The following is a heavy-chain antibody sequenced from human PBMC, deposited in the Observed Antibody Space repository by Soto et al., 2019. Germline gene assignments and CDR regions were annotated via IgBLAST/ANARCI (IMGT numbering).Heavy chain of an antibody. CDR3: ARTPHCSVGSCYPGVPGRTGGGTGNFDY. CDR2: IIPILGIA. D-gene: IGHD2-15*01. Sequence: QVPLVQSGAEVTKPGSSVKVSCKASGGTFSSYTISWVRQAPGQGLEWMGRIIPILGIANYAQKFQGRVTITTDTSTSTAYMELSSLRSEYTAVYCCARTPHCSVGSCYPGVPGRTGGGTGNFDYWGQGTLVTVSS. J-gene: IGHJ4*02. CDR1: GGTFSSYT. V-gene: IGHV1-69*02.